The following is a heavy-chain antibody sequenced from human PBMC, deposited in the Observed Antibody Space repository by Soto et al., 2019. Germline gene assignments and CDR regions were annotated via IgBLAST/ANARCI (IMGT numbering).Heavy chain of an antibody. CDR3: AREPVARYYDCGSGYYFRYGMDV. J-gene: IGHJ6*04. D-gene: IGHD3-3*01. V-gene: IGHV1-3*01. CDR1: GYTFTSYA. CDR2: INAGNGNT. Sequence: ASVKVSCTASGYTFTSYAMHWVRQAPGQRLEWMGWINAGNGNTKYSQKFQGRVTITRDTSASTAYMELSSLRSEDTAVYYCAREPVARYYDCGSGYYFRYGMDVWGEGTTVTVSS.